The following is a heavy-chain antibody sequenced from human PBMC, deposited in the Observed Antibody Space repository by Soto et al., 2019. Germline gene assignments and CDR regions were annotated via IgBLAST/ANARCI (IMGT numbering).Heavy chain of an antibody. V-gene: IGHV3-74*01. CDR3: AKASPDRDGYNIPYDY. CDR2: MNSDGSNT. CDR1: GFTFSNYW. Sequence: GGSLRLSCAASGFTFSNYWMHWVRQAPGKGLVWISRMNSDGSNTVYADAVKGRFTISRDNAKNTLYLQMNSLRAEDTAVYYCAKASPDRDGYNIPYDYWGQGTLVTVSS. D-gene: IGHD5-12*01. J-gene: IGHJ4*02.